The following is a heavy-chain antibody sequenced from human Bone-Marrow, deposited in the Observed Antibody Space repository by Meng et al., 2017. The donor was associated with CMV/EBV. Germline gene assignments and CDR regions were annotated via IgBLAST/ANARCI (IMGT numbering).Heavy chain of an antibody. V-gene: IGHV3-7*01. D-gene: IGHD3-10*01. CDR1: GFTFSTYW. Sequence: GESLKISCVASGFTFSTYWMSWVRQAPGKGLEWVANIKQDGREKYYVDSVKGRFTISRDNAKNSLYLQMNSLRAEDTAVYYCARDWEIFADWYYFDYWGQGTLVTGSS. CDR2: IKQDGREK. J-gene: IGHJ4*02. CDR3: ARDWEIFADWYYFDY.